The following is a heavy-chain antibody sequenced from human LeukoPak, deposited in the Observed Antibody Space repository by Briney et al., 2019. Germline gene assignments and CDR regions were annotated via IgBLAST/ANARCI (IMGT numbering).Heavy chain of an antibody. J-gene: IGHJ4*02. Sequence: PSETLSLTCAVYGGSFSGYYWSWIRQPPGKGLEWIGEINHSGSTNYNPSLKSRVTISVDTSKNQFSLKLSSVTAADTAVYYCARYPQGATGIWFGELSHFDYWGQGTLVTVSS. V-gene: IGHV4-34*01. D-gene: IGHD3-10*01. CDR3: ARYPQGATGIWFGELSHFDY. CDR2: INHSGST. CDR1: GGSFSGYY.